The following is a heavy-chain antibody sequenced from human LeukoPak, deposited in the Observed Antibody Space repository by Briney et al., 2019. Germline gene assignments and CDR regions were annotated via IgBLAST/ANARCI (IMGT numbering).Heavy chain of an antibody. J-gene: IGHJ3*02. CDR1: GFTFSNYG. CDR2: VSYGGTNK. Sequence: GGSLRLSCAASGFTFSNYGMHWVRQAPGKGLEWVAVVSYGGTNKYYADSVKGRFTISRDNSKNTLYLLMNSLRAEDTAVYSCARGTYYYDSSGRYPSGAFDIWGQGTMVTVSS. CDR3: ARGTYYYDSSGRYPSGAFDI. V-gene: IGHV3-30*03. D-gene: IGHD3-22*01.